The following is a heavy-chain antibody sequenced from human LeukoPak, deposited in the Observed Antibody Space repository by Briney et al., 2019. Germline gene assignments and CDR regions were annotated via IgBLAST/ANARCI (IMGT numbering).Heavy chain of an antibody. V-gene: IGHV4-38-2*02. Sequence: SETLSLTCTVSGYSISSGYYWGWIRQPPGKGLEWIGSIYHSGSTYYNPSLKSRVTISVDTSKNQFSLKLSSVTAADTAVYYCARLPSGYSNWFDSWGQGTLVTVSS. CDR2: IYHSGST. D-gene: IGHD3-3*01. CDR3: ARLPSGYSNWFDS. J-gene: IGHJ5*01. CDR1: GYSISSGYY.